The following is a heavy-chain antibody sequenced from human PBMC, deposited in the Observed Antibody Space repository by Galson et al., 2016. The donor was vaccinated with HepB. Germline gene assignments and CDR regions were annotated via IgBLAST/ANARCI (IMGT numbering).Heavy chain of an antibody. Sequence: SLRLSCATSGFTYSTYWMHWVRQTPGKGLVWVSLINSDGSDTIYADSVKGRFTISRDNAKNTLYLQMNSLRVEDTAGYYCARGGLPTSFRGLAYWGQGTLLTVSS. V-gene: IGHV3-74*01. CDR2: INSDGSDT. CDR3: ARGGLPTSFRGLAY. J-gene: IGHJ4*02. CDR1: GFTYSTYW. D-gene: IGHD2-15*01.